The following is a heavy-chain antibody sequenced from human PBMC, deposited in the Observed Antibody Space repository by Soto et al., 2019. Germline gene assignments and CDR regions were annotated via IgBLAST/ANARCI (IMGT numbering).Heavy chain of an antibody. D-gene: IGHD2-15*01. Sequence: QVQLVQSGAEVKKPGSSVKVSCKASGGTFSSYAISWVGQAPGQGLEWMGGIIPIFGTANYAQKFQGRVTITADESTSTAYMELSSLISEDTAVYYCARESCSGGSCYRGWFDPWGQGTLVTVSS. J-gene: IGHJ5*02. CDR3: ARESCSGGSCYRGWFDP. V-gene: IGHV1-69*01. CDR1: GGTFSSYA. CDR2: IIPIFGTA.